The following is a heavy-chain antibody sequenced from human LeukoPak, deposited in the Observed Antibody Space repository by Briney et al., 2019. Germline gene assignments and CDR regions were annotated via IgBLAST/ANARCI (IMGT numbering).Heavy chain of an antibody. V-gene: IGHV4-31*03. D-gene: IGHD3-22*01. Sequence: PSETLSLTCTVSGGSISSGGYYWSWIRQHPGKGLEWIGYIYYSGSTYYNPSLKSRVTISVDTSKNQFSLKLSSVTAADTAVYYCARANPKRNQAYDDSSGYDYWGQGTLVTVSS. CDR3: ARANPKRNQAYDDSSGYDY. J-gene: IGHJ4*02. CDR2: IYYSGST. CDR1: GGSISSGGYY.